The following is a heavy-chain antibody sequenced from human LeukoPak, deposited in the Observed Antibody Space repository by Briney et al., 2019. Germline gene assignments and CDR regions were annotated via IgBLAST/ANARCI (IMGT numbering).Heavy chain of an antibody. CDR2: ISYDGSDD. J-gene: IGHJ4*02. CDR3: SKGRGDYDDFRLGY. Sequence: TGGSLRLSCAASVFTFSTYGFHWVRQAPGKGLEWAAFISYDGSDDYYAASVKGRFTISRDNSKNTLYLQMNSLRPEDTAVYYCSKGRGDYDDFRLGYWGQGTLVTVSS. D-gene: IGHD4-17*01. V-gene: IGHV3-30*02. CDR1: VFTFSTYG.